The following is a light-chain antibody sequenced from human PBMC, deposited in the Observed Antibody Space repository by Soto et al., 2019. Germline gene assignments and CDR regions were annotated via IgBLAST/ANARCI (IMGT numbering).Light chain of an antibody. CDR1: QGISSW. Sequence: TQSPATLSVSPGETATLSCRASQGISSWLAWYQQKPGKAPKLLIYAASSLQSGVPSRFSGSGSGTDFTLTISRLEPEDFAVYYCQQYGSSPPFTFGQGTKVDIK. CDR3: QQYGSSPPFT. CDR2: AAS. V-gene: IGKV1D-16*01. J-gene: IGKJ1*01.